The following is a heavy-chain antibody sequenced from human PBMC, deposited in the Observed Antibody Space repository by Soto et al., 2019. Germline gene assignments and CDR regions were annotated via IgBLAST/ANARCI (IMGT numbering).Heavy chain of an antibody. CDR3: ARAGGDFCSGYFDAFDI. J-gene: IGHJ3*02. D-gene: IGHD3-3*01. CDR2: ISAYNGNT. CDR1: GYTFTSYG. Sequence: ASVKVSCKASGYTFTSYGISWVRQAPGQGLEWMGWISAYNGNTNYAQKLQGRVTMTTDTSTSTAYTELRSLRSDDTAVYYCARAGGDFCSGYFDAFDIWGQGTMVTVSS. V-gene: IGHV1-18*04.